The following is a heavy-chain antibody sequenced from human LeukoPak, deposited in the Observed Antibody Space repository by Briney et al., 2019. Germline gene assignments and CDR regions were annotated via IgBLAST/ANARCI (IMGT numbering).Heavy chain of an antibody. V-gene: IGHV3-23*01. CDR2: ISGGGGGT. J-gene: IGHJ4*02. CDR1: GFTFSSYA. D-gene: IGHD2-15*01. CDR3: ATSLGYCSGGSCPPSY. Sequence: GGSLRLSCAASGFTFSSYAMSWVRQAPGKGLEWVSAISGGGGGTYYADSVKGRFTISRDNSKNTLYLQMNSLRAEDTAVYYCATSLGYCSGGSCPPSYWGQGSLVTVSS.